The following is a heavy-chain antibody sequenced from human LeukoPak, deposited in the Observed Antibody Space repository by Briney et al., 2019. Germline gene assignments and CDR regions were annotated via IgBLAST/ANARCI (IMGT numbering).Heavy chain of an antibody. CDR1: GFTFSSYS. J-gene: IGHJ6*02. CDR3: ARSGYCSSTSCTDDYYYGMDV. CDR2: ISSSSSTI. Sequence: GRSLRLSCAASGFTFSSYSMNWVRQAPGKGLEWVSYISSSSSTIYYADSVKGRFTISRDNAKNSLYLQMNSLRAEDTAVYYCARSGYCSSTSCTDDYYYGMDVWGQGTTVTVSS. V-gene: IGHV3-48*01. D-gene: IGHD2-2*01.